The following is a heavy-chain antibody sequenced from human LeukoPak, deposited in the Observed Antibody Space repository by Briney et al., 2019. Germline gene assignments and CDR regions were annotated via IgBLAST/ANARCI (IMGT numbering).Heavy chain of an antibody. J-gene: IGHJ3*02. Sequence: SETLSLTCAVYGGSFSGYYWSWIRQPPGKGLEWIGEINHSGSTNYNPSLKSRVTISVDTSKNQFSLKLSSVTAADTAVYYCARDYRRAYYYDSSGERDAFDIWGQGTMVTVSS. CDR1: GGSFSGYY. V-gene: IGHV4-34*01. CDR2: INHSGST. D-gene: IGHD3-22*01. CDR3: ARDYRRAYYYDSSGERDAFDI.